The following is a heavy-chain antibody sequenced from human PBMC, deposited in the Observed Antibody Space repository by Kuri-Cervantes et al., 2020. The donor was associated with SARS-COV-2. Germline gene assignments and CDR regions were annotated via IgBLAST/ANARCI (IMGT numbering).Heavy chain of an antibody. J-gene: IGHJ4*02. CDR1: GYTFTSYD. CDR3: ARAPGYCSGGSCYSGGGY. V-gene: IGHV1-18*01. D-gene: IGHD2-15*01. CDR2: ISAYNGNT. Sequence: ASVKVSCKASGYTFTSYDISWVRQAPGQGLEWMGWISAYNGNTNYAQKLQGRVTMTTDTSTSTAYMELRSLRSDDTAVYYCARAPGYCSGGSCYSGGGYWGQGTLVTVSS.